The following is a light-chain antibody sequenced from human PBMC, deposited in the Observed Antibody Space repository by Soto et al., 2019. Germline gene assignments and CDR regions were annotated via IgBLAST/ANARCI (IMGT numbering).Light chain of an antibody. CDR2: DAS. Sequence: EIVLTQSPGTLSLSPGERATLSCRASQSVSSYLAWYQQKPGQAPRLLIYDASNRATGIPARFSGSGSGTDFTLTISSLEPEDFAVYYCQQRSNWPLGTFGPGTKVDI. CDR1: QSVSSY. V-gene: IGKV3-11*01. J-gene: IGKJ3*01. CDR3: QQRSNWPLGT.